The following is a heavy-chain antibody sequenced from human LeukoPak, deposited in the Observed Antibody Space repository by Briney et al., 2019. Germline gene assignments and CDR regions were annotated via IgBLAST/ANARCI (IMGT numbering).Heavy chain of an antibody. CDR3: ARDGDYGTGSYYRGCIDS. J-gene: IGHJ4*02. CDR2: ISAYNGNT. D-gene: IGHD3-10*01. V-gene: IGHV1-18*01. Sequence: GASVKVSCKASGYTFTSYGISWVRQAPGQGLEWMGWISAYNGNTNYAQKPQGRVTMTTDTSTSTAYMELRSLRSDDTAVYYCARDGDYGTGSYYRGCIDSWGQGTPVTVSP. CDR1: GYTFTSYG.